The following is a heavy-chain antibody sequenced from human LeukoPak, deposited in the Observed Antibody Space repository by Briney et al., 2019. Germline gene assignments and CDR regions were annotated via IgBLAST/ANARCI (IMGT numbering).Heavy chain of an antibody. CDR1: GGSISSGGHY. V-gene: IGHV4-30-2*01. CDR3: ARNGITMVRSWFDP. J-gene: IGHJ5*02. CDR2: IYHSGST. D-gene: IGHD3-10*01. Sequence: SETLSLTCTVSGGSISSGGHYWSWIRQPPGKGLEWIGYIYHSGSTYYNPSLKSRVTISVDRSKNQFSLKLSSVTAADTAVYYCARNGITMVRSWFDPWGQGTLVTVSS.